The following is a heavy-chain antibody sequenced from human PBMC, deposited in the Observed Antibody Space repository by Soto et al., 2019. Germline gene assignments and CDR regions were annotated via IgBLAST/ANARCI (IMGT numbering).Heavy chain of an antibody. V-gene: IGHV3-21*01. J-gene: IGHJ4*02. CDR3: ARGFDSSGYADY. Sequence: EVQLVESGGGLVKPGGSLRLSCAASGFTFSSYSMNWVRQAPGKGLEWVSSISSSSSYIYYADSVKGRFTISRDNAKNSLDLQMNSLRAEDTAVYYCARGFDSSGYADYWGQGTLVTVSS. D-gene: IGHD3-22*01. CDR1: GFTFSSYS. CDR2: ISSSSSYI.